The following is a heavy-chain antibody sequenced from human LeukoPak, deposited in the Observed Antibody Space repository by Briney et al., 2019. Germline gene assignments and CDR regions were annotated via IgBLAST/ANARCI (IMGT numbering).Heavy chain of an antibody. Sequence: GGSLRLSCAASGFTFSSYWMHWVRQAPGKGLVWVSGISSDGSRRDADSVEGRFTISRDNAKNMVYLQMNSLKAEDTGVYYCARDEGPFDYWGQGTLVTVSS. CDR1: GFTFSSYW. V-gene: IGHV3-74*01. CDR2: ISSDGSR. CDR3: ARDEGPFDY. J-gene: IGHJ4*02.